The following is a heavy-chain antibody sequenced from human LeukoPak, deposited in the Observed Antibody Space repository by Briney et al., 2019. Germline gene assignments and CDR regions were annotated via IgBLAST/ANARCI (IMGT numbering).Heavy chain of an antibody. CDR3: AKDQDLRYFDWLSHFDY. Sequence: LSLTCAVYGGSFSGYYWSWIRQPPGKGLEWVANIKQDGSEKYYVDSVKGRFTISRDNAKNSLYLQMNSLRAEDTAVYYCAKDQDLRYFDWLSHFDYWGQGTLVTVSS. V-gene: IGHV3-7*03. CDR2: IKQDGSEK. J-gene: IGHJ4*02. CDR1: GGSFSGYY. D-gene: IGHD3-9*01.